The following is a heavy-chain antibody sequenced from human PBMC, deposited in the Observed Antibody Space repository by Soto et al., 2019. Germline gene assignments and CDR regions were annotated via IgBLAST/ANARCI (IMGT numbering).Heavy chain of an antibody. D-gene: IGHD4-17*01. V-gene: IGHV4-4*02. CDR1: SGSISSSNW. CDR3: ARVRTTVNTHPFDY. J-gene: IGHJ4*02. CDR2: IYHSGST. Sequence: SETLSLTCAVSSGSISSSNWWSWVRQPPGKGLEWIGEIYHSGSTNYNPSLKSRVTISVDKSKNQFSLKLSSVTAADTAVYYCARVRTTVNTHPFDYWGQGTLVTVSS.